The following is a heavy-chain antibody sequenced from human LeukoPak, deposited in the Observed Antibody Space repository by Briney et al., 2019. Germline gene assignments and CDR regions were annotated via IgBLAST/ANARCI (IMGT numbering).Heavy chain of an antibody. J-gene: IGHJ5*02. CDR2: INRSAST. V-gene: IGHV4-34*01. Sequence: PSETLSLTCVLYGGSSTNYLWSWIRQPPGKGLEGIGEINRSASTNYNPSLKSRVTISIDTSKNQFSLKLRSVTAADTAVYYCARRGPPRTMLRGVKSGWFDPWGQGTLVTVSS. CDR3: ARRGPPRTMLRGVKSGWFDP. CDR1: GGSSTNYL. D-gene: IGHD3-10*01.